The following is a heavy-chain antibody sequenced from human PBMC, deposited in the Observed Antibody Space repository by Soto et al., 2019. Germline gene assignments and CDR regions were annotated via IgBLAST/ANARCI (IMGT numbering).Heavy chain of an antibody. V-gene: IGHV2-5*08. CDR3: AHKGPEDWPLDY. J-gene: IGHJ4*02. D-gene: IGHD3-9*01. CDR1: GGSLSSYYW. CDR2: IYWDDSK. Sequence: TLSLTCVVSGGSLSSYYWSWIRQPPGKALEWLAVIYWDDSKHYSPSLRSRLTITKDTSKNQVVLTMTNMDPMDTGTYYCAHKGPEDWPLDYWGQGTLVTVS.